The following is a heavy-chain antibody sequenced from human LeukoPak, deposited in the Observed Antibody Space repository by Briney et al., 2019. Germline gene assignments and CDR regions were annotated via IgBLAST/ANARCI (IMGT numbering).Heavy chain of an antibody. V-gene: IGHV5-51*01. CDR2: IYPGDSDT. CDR3: ARVAPHIAVAGTYPDY. CDR1: GYSFTSYW. Sequence: GESLKISCKGSGYSFTSYWIGWVRQMPGKDLEWMGIIYPGDSDTRYSPSFQGQVTISADKSISTAYLQWSSLKASDTAMYYCARVAPHIAVAGTYPDYWGQGTLVTVSS. J-gene: IGHJ4*02. D-gene: IGHD6-19*01.